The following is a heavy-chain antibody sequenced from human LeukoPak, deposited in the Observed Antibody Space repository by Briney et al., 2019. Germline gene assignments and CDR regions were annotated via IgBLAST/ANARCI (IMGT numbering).Heavy chain of an antibody. D-gene: IGHD3-10*01. CDR1: GGSISSYY. CDR2: IYTSGST. Sequence: SETLSLTCTVSGGSISSYYWSWIRQPAGKGLEWIGRIYTSGSTYYNPSLKSRVTISVDTSKNQFSLKLSSVTAADTAVYYCAREIGYGSGSYYNAESFDYWGQGSLVTVSS. V-gene: IGHV4-4*07. J-gene: IGHJ4*02. CDR3: AREIGYGSGSYYNAESFDY.